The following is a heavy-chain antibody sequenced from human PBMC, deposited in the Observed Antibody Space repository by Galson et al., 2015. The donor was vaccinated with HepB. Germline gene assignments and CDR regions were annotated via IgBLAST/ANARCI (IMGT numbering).Heavy chain of an antibody. CDR3: ASSYDFWSGYLDY. Sequence: SLRLSCAASGFTFSSYAMHWVRQAPGKGLEWVAVISYDGSNKYYADSVKGRFTISRDNSKNTLYLQMNSLRAEDTAVYYCASSYDFWSGYLDYWGQGTLVTVSS. D-gene: IGHD3-3*01. V-gene: IGHV3-30-3*01. CDR1: GFTFSSYA. CDR2: ISYDGSNK. J-gene: IGHJ4*02.